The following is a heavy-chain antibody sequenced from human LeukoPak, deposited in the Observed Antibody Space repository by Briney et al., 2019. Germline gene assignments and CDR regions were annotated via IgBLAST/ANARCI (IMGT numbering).Heavy chain of an antibody. CDR2: IWYDGSNK. Sequence: PGGSLRLSCAASGFTFSSYGMHWVRQAPGKGLEWVAVIWYDGSNKYYADSVKGRFTISRDNSKNTLYLQRNSLRAEDTAVYYCAKGYSEDILSYFDYWGQGTLVTVSS. V-gene: IGHV3-33*06. D-gene: IGHD3-9*01. CDR1: GFTFSSYG. J-gene: IGHJ4*02. CDR3: AKGYSEDILSYFDY.